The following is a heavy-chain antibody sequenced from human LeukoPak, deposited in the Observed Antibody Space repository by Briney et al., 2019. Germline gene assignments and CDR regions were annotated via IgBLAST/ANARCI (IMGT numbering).Heavy chain of an antibody. CDR2: VSYDGSNK. D-gene: IGHD6-13*01. V-gene: IGHV3-30*04. CDR1: GFTFSSYA. Sequence: GALILSCAAPGFTFSSYAMHWIRQAPGKGLEWVAVVSYDGSNKYYADSVKGRFTISRDNSKNTLYLQMNSLGAEDTAVYYCARDPSVMAAAGSPWDYWGQGTLVTVSS. J-gene: IGHJ4*02. CDR3: ARDPSVMAAAGSPWDY.